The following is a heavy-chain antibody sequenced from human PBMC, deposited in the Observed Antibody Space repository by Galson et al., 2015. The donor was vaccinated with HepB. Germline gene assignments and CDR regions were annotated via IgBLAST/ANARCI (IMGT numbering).Heavy chain of an antibody. CDR1: GFTVGSNC. D-gene: IGHD2-21*01. V-gene: IGHV3-53*01. Sequence: SLRLSCAASGFTVGSNCMTWVRQAPGKGLEWVSVIYSGGSTYYADSVKGRFTISRGNSKNTLFLQMNSLRAEDTAVYYCARDPGETGAFDIWGQGTMVTVSS. CDR2: IYSGGST. J-gene: IGHJ3*02. CDR3: ARDPGETGAFDI.